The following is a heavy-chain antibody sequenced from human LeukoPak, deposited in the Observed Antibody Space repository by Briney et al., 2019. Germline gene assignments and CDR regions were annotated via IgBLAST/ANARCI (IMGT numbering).Heavy chain of an antibody. CDR3: ARHVSPVSPFDILTGWVGNWFDP. CDR2: IYYSGST. D-gene: IGHD3-9*01. Sequence: SETLSLTCTVSGGSISSSSYYWGWIRQPPGKGLEWIGSIYYSGSTYYNPSLKSRVTISVDTSKNQFSLKLSSVTAADKAVYYCARHVSPVSPFDILTGWVGNWFDPWGQGTLVTVSS. J-gene: IGHJ5*02. CDR1: GGSISSSSYY. V-gene: IGHV4-39*01.